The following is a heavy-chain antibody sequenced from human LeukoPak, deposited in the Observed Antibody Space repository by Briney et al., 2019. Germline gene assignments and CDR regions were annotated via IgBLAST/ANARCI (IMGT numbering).Heavy chain of an antibody. D-gene: IGHD4-23*01. CDR3: AKDLGSVVTPPSLDY. CDR1: GFTFSSYA. V-gene: IGHV3-23*01. Sequence: GGSLRLSCAASGFTFSSYAMSWVRQAPGKGLEWVSAISGSGGSTYYADSVKGRFTISRDNSKNTLYPQMNSLRAEDTAVYYCAKDLGSVVTPPSLDYWGQGTLVTVSS. J-gene: IGHJ4*02. CDR2: ISGSGGST.